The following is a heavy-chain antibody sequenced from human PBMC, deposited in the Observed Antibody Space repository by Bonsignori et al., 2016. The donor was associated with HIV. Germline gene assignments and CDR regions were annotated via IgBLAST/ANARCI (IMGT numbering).Heavy chain of an antibody. CDR3: ARDCRLSWLLRVGHWFDP. Sequence: SETLSLTCAVYGGSFSGYYWSWIRQPPGKGLEWIGEINHSGSTNYNPSLKSRVTISVDTSKNQFSLKLSSVTAADTAVYYCARDCRLSWLLRVGHWFDPWGQGTLVTVSS. D-gene: IGHD3-9*01. CDR1: GGSFSGYY. V-gene: IGHV4-34*01. J-gene: IGHJ5*02. CDR2: INHSGST.